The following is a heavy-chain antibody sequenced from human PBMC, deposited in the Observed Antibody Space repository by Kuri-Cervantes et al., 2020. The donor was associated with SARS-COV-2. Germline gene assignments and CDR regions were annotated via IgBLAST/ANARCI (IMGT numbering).Heavy chain of an antibody. J-gene: IGHJ2*01. CDR3: ARESRDAYNLGSFDL. V-gene: IGHV3-21*01. CDR2: ISSSSSYI. D-gene: IGHD5-24*01. CDR1: GFTFSSYS. Sequence: GESLKISCAASGFTFSSYSMNWVRQAPGKGLEWVSSISSSSSYIYYADSVKGRFTISRDNAKNSLYLQMNSLRAEDTAVYYCARESRDAYNLGSFDLWGRGTLVTVSS.